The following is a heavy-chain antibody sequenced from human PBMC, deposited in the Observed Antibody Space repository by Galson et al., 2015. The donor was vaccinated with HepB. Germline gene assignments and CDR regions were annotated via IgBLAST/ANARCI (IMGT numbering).Heavy chain of an antibody. J-gene: IGHJ2*01. CDR3: ARGSGPTGNHYWYFDL. CDR2: ISSQSWTI. CDR1: GFSLSAYS. Sequence: SLRLSCAVSGFSLSAYSMSWVRQAPGKGLEWISYISSQSWTIYHANSVKGRFTISRDNARNSLDLQMTSLRAEDTAVYYCARGSGPTGNHYWYFDLWSRGTLVTVSS. D-gene: IGHD1-14*01. V-gene: IGHV3-48*01.